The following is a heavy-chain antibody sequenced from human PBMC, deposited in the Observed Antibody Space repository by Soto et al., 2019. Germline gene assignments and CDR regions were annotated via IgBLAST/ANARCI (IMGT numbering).Heavy chain of an antibody. CDR3: ARGYCTNGVCYLGETNFDY. D-gene: IGHD2-8*01. CDR1: GYTFTSYA. Sequence: QVQLVQSGAEVKKPGASVKVSCKASGYTFTSYAMHWVRQAPGQRLEWMGWINAGNGNTKYSQKFQGRVTITRDTSASTAYMELSSLRSEDTAVYYCARGYCTNGVCYLGETNFDYWGQGTLVTVSS. CDR2: INAGNGNT. V-gene: IGHV1-3*01. J-gene: IGHJ4*02.